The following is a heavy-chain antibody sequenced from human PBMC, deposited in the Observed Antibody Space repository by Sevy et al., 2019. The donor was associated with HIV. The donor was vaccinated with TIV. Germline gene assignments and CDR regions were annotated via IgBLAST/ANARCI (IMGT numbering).Heavy chain of an antibody. CDR1: GYSISSGYY. D-gene: IGHD2-2*02. J-gene: IGHJ5*02. CDR2: IYHSGST. CDR3: ARDLLCTCCYTSGGWFDP. Sequence: SETLSLTCAVSGYSISSGYYWGWIRQPPGKGLEWIGSIYHSGSTYYNPSLKSRVTISVDTSKNQFSLKLSSVTAADTAVYYCARDLLCTCCYTSGGWFDPWGQGTLVTVSS. V-gene: IGHV4-38-2*02.